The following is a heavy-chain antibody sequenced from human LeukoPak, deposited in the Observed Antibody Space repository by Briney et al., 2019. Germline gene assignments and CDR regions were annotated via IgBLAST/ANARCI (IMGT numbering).Heavy chain of an antibody. V-gene: IGHV1-18*01. CDR1: GYTFTSYG. J-gene: IGHJ4*02. CDR3: GRDGRNYYDSSGYSY. Sequence: ASVKVSCKASGYTFTSYGISWVRQAPGQGLEWMGWISAYNGNTNYAQKLQGRVTMTTDTSTSTAYMELRSLRSDDTAVYYCGRDGRNYYDSSGYSYWGQGTLVTVSS. CDR2: ISAYNGNT. D-gene: IGHD3-22*01.